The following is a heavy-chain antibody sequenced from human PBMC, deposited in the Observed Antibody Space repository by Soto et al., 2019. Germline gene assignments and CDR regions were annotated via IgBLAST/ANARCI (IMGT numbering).Heavy chain of an antibody. J-gene: IGHJ4*02. CDR3: ARQPYCGGDCQYYFDY. D-gene: IGHD2-21*02. CDR2: IDPSDSYT. Sequence: PGESLKISCKGSGYSFTSYWISWVRQMPGKGLEWMGRIDPSDSYTNYSPSFQGHVTISADKSISTAYLQWSSLKASDTAMYYCARQPYCGGDCQYYFDYWGQGTLVTVSS. CDR1: GYSFTSYW. V-gene: IGHV5-10-1*01.